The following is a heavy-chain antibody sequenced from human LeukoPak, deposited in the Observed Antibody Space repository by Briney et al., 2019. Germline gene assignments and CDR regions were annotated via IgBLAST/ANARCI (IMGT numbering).Heavy chain of an antibody. CDR3: AKVVGDFNF. Sequence: PGGSLRLSCAASGFTVSSNYMSWVRQAPGKGLEWVAAIKSSDNSAYYTDSVKGRFTISRDNSKNTLFLQMNSLRAEDTAVYYCAKVVGDFNFWGQGTLVTVSS. CDR1: GFTVSSNY. D-gene: IGHD4-17*01. CDR2: IKSSDNSA. J-gene: IGHJ4*02. V-gene: IGHV3-23*01.